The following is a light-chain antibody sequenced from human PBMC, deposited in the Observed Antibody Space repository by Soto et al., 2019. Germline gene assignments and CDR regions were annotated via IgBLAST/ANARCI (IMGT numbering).Light chain of an antibody. CDR2: TAS. Sequence: DIQMIQSPSSLSASVGDRVTISCRASQSIMTYLNWYRQKPGEAPKLLIYTASTLHNGVPSRFSGGGSGTDFTLTISSLQHEDFATYYCQQTYSAPRTFGQGTKVGIK. CDR3: QQTYSAPRT. V-gene: IGKV1-39*01. CDR1: QSIMTY. J-gene: IGKJ1*01.